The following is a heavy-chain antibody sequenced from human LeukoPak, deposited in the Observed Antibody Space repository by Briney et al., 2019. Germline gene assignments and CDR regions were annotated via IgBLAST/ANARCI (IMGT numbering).Heavy chain of an antibody. J-gene: IGHJ4*02. CDR3: ARGEGLMADY. V-gene: IGHV3-11*05. CDR2: ITSSSGYT. CDR1: GFTLSDYY. Sequence: GGSLRLSCAASGFTLSDYYMTWIRQAPGKGLEWVSYITSSSGYTNHADSVKGRFTISRDNAKNSLYLQMNSLRAEDTAVYYCARGEGLMADYWGQGTLVTVSS. D-gene: IGHD2-8*01.